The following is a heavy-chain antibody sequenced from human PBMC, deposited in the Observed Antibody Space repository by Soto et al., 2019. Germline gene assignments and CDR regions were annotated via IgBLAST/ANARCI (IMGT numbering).Heavy chain of an antibody. V-gene: IGHV1-46*01. CDR1: GYSFITSYH. CDR3: ARDTGYDHDAFDI. D-gene: IGHD5-12*01. J-gene: IGHJ3*02. Sequence: QVQLVQSGAEVKKPGASVKVSCKASGYSFITSYHMHWVRQPPGQGLEWMGIINPTGSMTRYSQKCQGRLTMTRDTSTATDYMELSNLTSEDTAVYFCARDTGYDHDAFDIWGQGTRVTVSS. CDR2: INPTGSMT.